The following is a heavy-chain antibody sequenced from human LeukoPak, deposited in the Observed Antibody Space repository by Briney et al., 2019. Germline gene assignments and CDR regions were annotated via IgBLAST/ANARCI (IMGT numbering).Heavy chain of an antibody. CDR2: ISWNSGSI. Sequence: GGSLRLPCAASGFTFDDYAMHWVRQAPGKGLEWVSGISWNSGSIGYADSVKGRFTISRDNAKNSLYLQMNSLRAEDTALYYCAKDLTRPTDYWGQGTLVTVSS. CDR3: AKDLTRPTDY. D-gene: IGHD6-6*01. CDR1: GFTFDDYA. J-gene: IGHJ4*02. V-gene: IGHV3-9*01.